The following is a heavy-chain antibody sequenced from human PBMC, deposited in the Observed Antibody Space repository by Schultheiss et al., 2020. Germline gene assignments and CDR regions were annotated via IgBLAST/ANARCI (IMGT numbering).Heavy chain of an antibody. D-gene: IGHD2-8*01. CDR1: GFTFRDYA. CDR2: ISSSGGSL. Sequence: GESLKISCAASGFTFRDYAMTWVRQAPGKGLEWVSVISSSGGSLYYAASVEGRFTISRDSSKNTLYLQMDSLRAEDTAVYYCAKGRHTYGHDAFDIWGQGTMVTVSS. J-gene: IGHJ3*02. CDR3: AKGRHTYGHDAFDI. V-gene: IGHV3-23*01.